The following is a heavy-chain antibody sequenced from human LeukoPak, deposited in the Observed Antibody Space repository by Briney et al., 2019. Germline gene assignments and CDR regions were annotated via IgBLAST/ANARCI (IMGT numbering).Heavy chain of an antibody. V-gene: IGHV4-38-2*02. D-gene: IGHD3-3*01. CDR2: FYHGGST. CDR3: ARVFRAVTLYYYMDV. Sequence: KPSETLSLTCTVSGYSISTGYYWDWIRQPPGKGLEWIGTFYHGGSTYYNPSLKSRVTISVDTSKNQFSLKLSSVTAADTAVYYCARVFRAVTLYYYMDVWGKGTTVTVSS. J-gene: IGHJ6*03. CDR1: GYSISTGYY.